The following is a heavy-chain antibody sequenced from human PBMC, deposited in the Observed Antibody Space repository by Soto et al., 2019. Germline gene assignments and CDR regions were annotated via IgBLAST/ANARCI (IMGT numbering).Heavy chain of an antibody. CDR2: ISYTGNT. CDR1: GGSITSPNYY. D-gene: IGHD2-2*03. CDR3: WALFGHCFNNKCFFRWVGP. Sequence: PSETLSLTCAVSGGSITSPNYYWGWVRQPSGKGPEWIGTISYTGNTFYSLSLRSRVTISLDTSKNQFSLKVNSVAAADSAVYFFWALFGHCFNNKCFFRWVGPWGPGTQVTVSS. J-gene: IGHJ5*02. V-gene: IGHV4-39*01.